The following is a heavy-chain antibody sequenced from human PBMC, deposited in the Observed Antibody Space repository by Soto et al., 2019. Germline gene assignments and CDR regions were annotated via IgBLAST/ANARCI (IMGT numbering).Heavy chain of an antibody. J-gene: IGHJ6*02. CDR2: IIPIFGTA. CDR3: ARDQIDPFYYYYYGMDV. V-gene: IGHV1-69*01. CDR1: GVTFSSYA. Sequence: QVQLVQSGAEVKKPGSSVKVSCKASGVTFSSYAISWVRQAPGQGLEWMGGIIPIFGTANYAQKFQGRVTITADESTSTAYMELSSLRSEDTAVYYCARDQIDPFYYYYYGMDVWGQGTTVTVSS.